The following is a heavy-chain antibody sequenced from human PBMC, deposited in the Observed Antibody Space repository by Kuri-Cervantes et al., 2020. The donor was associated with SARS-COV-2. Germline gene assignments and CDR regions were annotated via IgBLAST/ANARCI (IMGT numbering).Heavy chain of an antibody. CDR2: IDWDDDK. Sequence: SGPTLVKPAQTRTLTCAFSGFSLTTSGMCVAWIRQPPGKALEWLARIDWDDDKYYSTSLKTRLTISKDTSKNQVVLTMTNMDPVDTATYYRARIRFAVAGTTPQYYYYMDVWGKGTTVTVSS. J-gene: IGHJ6*03. CDR3: ARIRFAVAGTTPQYYYYMDV. CDR1: GFSLTTSGMC. D-gene: IGHD6-19*01. V-gene: IGHV2-70*11.